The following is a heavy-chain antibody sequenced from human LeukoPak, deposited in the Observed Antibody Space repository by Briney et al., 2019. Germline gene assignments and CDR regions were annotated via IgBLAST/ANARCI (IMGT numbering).Heavy chain of an antibody. J-gene: IGHJ4*02. CDR2: IHYSGST. V-gene: IGHV4-59*01. D-gene: IGHD3-22*01. CDR1: GGSISSYY. CDR3: ARVRDRSSYFYDLDY. Sequence: KSSETLSLTCTVSGGSISSYYWSWIRQPPGKGLEWNGCIHYSGSTNYNPSLKSRLTISVDTSKNQFSLKLSSVTAADTAVYYCARVRDRSSYFYDLDYWGQGTLVTVSS.